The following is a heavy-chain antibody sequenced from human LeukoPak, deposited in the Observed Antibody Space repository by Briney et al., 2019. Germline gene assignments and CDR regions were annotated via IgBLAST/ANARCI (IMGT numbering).Heavy chain of an antibody. V-gene: IGHV4-59*01. CDR3: ARGWRHDY. Sequence: PETLSVTSTVSGGSISRYYWSWIRQPPGKGLEWIGYIYYSGSTNYNPSLESRVTLSVDTSKNQFSLKLSSVTAADRAVYYCARGWRHDYWGQGTLVTVSS. CDR1: GGSISRYY. CDR2: IYYSGST. D-gene: IGHD2-15*01. J-gene: IGHJ4*02.